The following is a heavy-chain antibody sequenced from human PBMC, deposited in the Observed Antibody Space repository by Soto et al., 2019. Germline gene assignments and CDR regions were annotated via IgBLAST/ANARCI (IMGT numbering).Heavy chain of an antibody. CDR2: IIPIFGTA. CDR3: ARTPGYYYDSSGYWGYFDY. J-gene: IGHJ4*02. V-gene: IGHV1-69*13. CDR1: GGTFSSYA. Sequence: GASVKVSCKASGGTFSSYAISWVRQAPGQGLEWMGGIIPIFGTANYAQKFQGRVTITADESTSTAYMELSSLRSEDTAVYYCARTPGYYYDSSGYWGYFDYWGQGTLVTVSS. D-gene: IGHD3-22*01.